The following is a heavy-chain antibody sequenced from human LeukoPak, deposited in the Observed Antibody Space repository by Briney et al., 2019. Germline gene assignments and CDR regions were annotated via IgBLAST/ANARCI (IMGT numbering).Heavy chain of an antibody. CDR1: GGSISSYY. J-gene: IGHJ4*02. CDR2: IYYSGST. V-gene: IGHV4-59*12. CDR3: ARQLVTTISYFDY. Sequence: SETLSLTCTVSGGSISSYYWSWIRQPPGKGLEWIGYIYYSGSTNYNPSLKSRVTISVDKSKNQFSLKLSSVTAADTAVYYCARQLVTTISYFDYWGQGTLVTVSS. D-gene: IGHD1-14*01.